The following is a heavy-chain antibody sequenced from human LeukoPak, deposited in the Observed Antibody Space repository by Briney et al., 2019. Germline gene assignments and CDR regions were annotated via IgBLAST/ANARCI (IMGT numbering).Heavy chain of an antibody. CDR1: GFTFSNYA. V-gene: IGHV3-48*04. D-gene: IGHD1-14*01. J-gene: IGHJ3*02. CDR2: MTGGSGPM. Sequence: GGSLRLSCAASGFTFSNYAMSWVRQAPGKGLEWVSYMTGGSGPMYYADSMKGRFTISRDDARNSLYLQMDSLRVEDTAVYYCARDKSIPNLDAFDIWGQGTMVTVSS. CDR3: ARDKSIPNLDAFDI.